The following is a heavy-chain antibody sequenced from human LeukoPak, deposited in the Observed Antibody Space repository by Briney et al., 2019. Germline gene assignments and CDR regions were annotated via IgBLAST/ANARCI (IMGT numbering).Heavy chain of an antibody. V-gene: IGHV3-74*01. D-gene: IGHD4-17*01. CDR2: INTDGSYS. CDR3: ARDFDGPRASDY. J-gene: IGHJ4*02. CDR1: GFTFSYFW. Sequence: GGSLRLSCAASGFTFSYFWMHWFRQTPGKGLVWVSCINTDGSYSTYADSVKGRFAISRDNVRNTLYLQMNSLRAEDSAVYYCARDFDGPRASDYWGQGISVTVSS.